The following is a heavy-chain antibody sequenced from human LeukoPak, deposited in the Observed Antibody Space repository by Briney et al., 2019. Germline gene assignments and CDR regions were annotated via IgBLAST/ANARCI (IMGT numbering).Heavy chain of an antibody. V-gene: IGHV3-30-3*01. CDR3: ARGVREDTAMVYAPKITYYYGMDV. Sequence: PGGSLRLSCAASGFTFSSYAMHWVRQAPGKGLEWVAVISYDGSNKYYADSVKGRFTISRDNSKNTLYLQMNSLRDEDTAVYYCARGVREDTAMVYAPKITYYYGMDVWGQGTTVTVSS. CDR1: GFTFSSYA. D-gene: IGHD5-18*01. CDR2: ISYDGSNK. J-gene: IGHJ6*02.